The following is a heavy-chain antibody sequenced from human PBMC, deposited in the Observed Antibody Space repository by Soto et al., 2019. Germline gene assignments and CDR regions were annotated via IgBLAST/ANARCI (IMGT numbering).Heavy chain of an antibody. D-gene: IGHD3-10*01. V-gene: IGHV4-4*02. Sequence: QVQLQESGPGLVKPSGTLSLTCVVSGASVSSDNWWGWVRRPPGKGLEWIGEIYHTGSTNYNPSLKSRLSISVYTSKNHFSVQLSSLTAADTAIYYCARVSASSLLRGVIINWGQGTRVSVSS. CDR3: ARVSASSLLRGVIIN. CDR2: IYHTGST. CDR1: GASVSSDNW. J-gene: IGHJ4*02.